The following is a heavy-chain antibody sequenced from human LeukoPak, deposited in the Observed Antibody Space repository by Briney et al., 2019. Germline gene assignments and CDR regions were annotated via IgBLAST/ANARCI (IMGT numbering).Heavy chain of an antibody. V-gene: IGHV3-11*01. CDR1: GFTFSDYY. CDR2: ISSTESII. CDR3: ARGGLAADFDY. D-gene: IGHD6-13*01. J-gene: IGHJ4*02. Sequence: PGGSLRLSCAASGFTFSDYYMSWIRQAPGKGLEWVSYISSTESIIYYADSVRGRFTISRDNAKSSLYLQMNSLGAEDTAVYYCARGGLAADFDYWGQGTLVTVSS.